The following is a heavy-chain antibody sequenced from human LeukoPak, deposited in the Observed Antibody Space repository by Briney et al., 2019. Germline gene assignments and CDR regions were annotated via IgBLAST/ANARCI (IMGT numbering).Heavy chain of an antibody. J-gene: IGHJ4*02. D-gene: IGHD3-10*01. CDR2: INHSGST. V-gene: IGHV4-34*01. Sequence: SETLSLTCAVYGGSFSSYYWSWIRQPPGKGLEWIGEINHSGSTNYNPSLKSRVTISVDTSKNQFSLKLSSVTAADTAVYYCARARSWFGEWAFDYWGQGTLVTVSS. CDR3: ARARSWFGEWAFDY. CDR1: GGSFSSYY.